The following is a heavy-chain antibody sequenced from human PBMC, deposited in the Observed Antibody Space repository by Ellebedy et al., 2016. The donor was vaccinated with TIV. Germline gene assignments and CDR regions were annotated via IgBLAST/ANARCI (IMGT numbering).Heavy chain of an antibody. CDR3: ARVRSVYYYMDV. CDR1: GLTFSRYW. CDR2: IKQDGSDK. V-gene: IGHV3-7*01. D-gene: IGHD2-8*01. J-gene: IGHJ6*03. Sequence: GESLKISCVDSGLTFSRYWMSWVRQTPGRGLEWVANIKQDGSDKNYVDSVKGRFTISRDNAKNSLYLQMNSLRAEDTAVYYCARVRSVYYYMDVWGKGTTVTVS.